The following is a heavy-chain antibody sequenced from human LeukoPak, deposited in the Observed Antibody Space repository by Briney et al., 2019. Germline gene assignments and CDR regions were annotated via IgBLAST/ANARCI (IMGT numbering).Heavy chain of an antibody. J-gene: IGHJ4*02. CDR2: INSDGSST. CDR1: GLIVSRNY. D-gene: IGHD1-1*01. V-gene: IGHV3-74*01. Sequence: GGSLRLSCAASGLIVSRNYMSWVRQAPGKGLVWVSRINSDGSSTSYADSVKGRFTISRDNAKNTLYLQMNSLRAEDTAVYYCARGQLEYFDYWGQGTLVTVSS. CDR3: ARGQLEYFDY.